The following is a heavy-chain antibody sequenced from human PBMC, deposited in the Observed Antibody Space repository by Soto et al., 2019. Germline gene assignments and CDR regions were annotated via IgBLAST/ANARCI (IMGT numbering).Heavy chain of an antibody. CDR3: AKTTDGWFSAFEI. V-gene: IGHV3-23*01. CDR2: ISGSGTTA. CDR1: GFIFSSYA. D-gene: IGHD6-19*01. Sequence: EVQLLESGGGLVQPGGSLRLSCAASGFIFSSYAMSWVRQAPGKGLEWVSAISGSGTTAYYADSVKGRFPFSRDNSKKTMYLQMNSLRAEDTAVYYCAKTTDGWFSAFEIWGQGTMVTVSS. J-gene: IGHJ3*02.